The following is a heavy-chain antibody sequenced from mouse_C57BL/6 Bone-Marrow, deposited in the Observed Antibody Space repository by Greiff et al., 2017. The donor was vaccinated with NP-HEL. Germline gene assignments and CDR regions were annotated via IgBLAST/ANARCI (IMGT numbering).Heavy chain of an antibody. CDR1: FSSIPLFSS. CDR3: ARSMAFDY. V-gene: IGHV3-6*01. J-gene: IGHJ2*01. Sequence: DLQLVESGPALVTPSPPLSLPFSFPFSSIPLFSSFPFLLPFPCHPLALLVYIIYSCSNNYNPSLKNRISITRDTSKNQFFLKLNSVTTEDTATYYCARSMAFDYWGQGTTLTVSS. CDR2: IIYSCSN. D-gene: IGHD1-1*02.